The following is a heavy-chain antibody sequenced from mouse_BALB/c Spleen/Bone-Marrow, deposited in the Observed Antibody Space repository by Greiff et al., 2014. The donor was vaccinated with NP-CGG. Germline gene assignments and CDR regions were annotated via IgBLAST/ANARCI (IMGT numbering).Heavy chain of an antibody. D-gene: IGHD2-14*01. Sequence: QVQLKESGAELARPGASVKMSCKASGYTFTSYTMRWVKQRPGQGLEWIGYINPSSGYTNYNQKFKDKATLTADKSSSTAYMQLSSLTSEDSAVYYCTRSYWYDVAWFAYWGQGTLVTVSA. CDR1: GYTFTSYT. J-gene: IGHJ3*01. CDR2: INPSSGYT. CDR3: TRSYWYDVAWFAY. V-gene: IGHV1-4*01.